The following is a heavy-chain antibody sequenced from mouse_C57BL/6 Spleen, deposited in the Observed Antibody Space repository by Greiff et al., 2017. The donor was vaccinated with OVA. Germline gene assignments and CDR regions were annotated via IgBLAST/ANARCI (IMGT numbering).Heavy chain of an antibody. CDR2: IYPGDGDT. CDR3: ARSGGYDPAWFAY. J-gene: IGHJ3*01. V-gene: IGHV1-80*01. D-gene: IGHD2-2*01. Sequence: VQLQQSGAELVKPGASVKISCKASGYAFSSYWMNWVKQRPGKGLEWIGQIYPGDGDTNYNGKFKGKATLTADKSSSTAYMQLSSLTSEDSAVYFCARSGGYDPAWFAYWGKGTLVTVSA. CDR1: GYAFSSYW.